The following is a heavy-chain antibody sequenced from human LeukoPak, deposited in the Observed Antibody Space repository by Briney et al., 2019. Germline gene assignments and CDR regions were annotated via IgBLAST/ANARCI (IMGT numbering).Heavy chain of an antibody. J-gene: IGHJ5*02. V-gene: IGHV4-34*01. CDR3: AGSGSHGWFDP. Sequence: KPSETLSLTCAVYGGSFSGYYWSWIRQPPGKGLEWIGEINHSGSTNYNPSLKSRVTISVDTSKNQFSLKLSSVTAADTAVYYCAGSGSHGWFDPWGQGTLVTVSS. CDR2: INHSGST. D-gene: IGHD3-3*01. CDR1: GGSFSGYY.